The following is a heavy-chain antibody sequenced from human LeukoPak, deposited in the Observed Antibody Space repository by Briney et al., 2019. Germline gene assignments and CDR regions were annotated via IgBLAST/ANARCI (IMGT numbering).Heavy chain of an antibody. J-gene: IGHJ4*02. CDR3: AKTVGGSGYSSYFDY. D-gene: IGHD3-3*01. Sequence: GGSLRLSCAASGFTFSSYAMSWVRQAPGEGLEWVSAISGSGGSTYYADSVKGRFTISRDNSKNTLYLQMNSLRAEDTAVYYCAKTVGGSGYSSYFDYWGQGTLVTVSS. V-gene: IGHV3-23*01. CDR1: GFTFSSYA. CDR2: ISGSGGST.